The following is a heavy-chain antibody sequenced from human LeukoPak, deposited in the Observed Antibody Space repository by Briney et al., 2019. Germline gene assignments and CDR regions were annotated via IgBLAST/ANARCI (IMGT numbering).Heavy chain of an antibody. CDR3: ARGSSWYNWFDP. Sequence: QPGRSLRLSCAASGFTFSSYAMHWVRQAPGKGLEWVAVISYDGSNKYYADSVKGRFTISRDNSKNTLYLQMDSLRAEDTAVYYCARGSSWYNWFDPWGQGTLVTVSS. CDR2: ISYDGSNK. V-gene: IGHV3-30*14. D-gene: IGHD6-13*01. CDR1: GFTFSSYA. J-gene: IGHJ5*02.